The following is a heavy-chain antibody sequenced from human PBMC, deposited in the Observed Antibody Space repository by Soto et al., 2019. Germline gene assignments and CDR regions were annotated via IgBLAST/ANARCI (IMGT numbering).Heavy chain of an antibody. J-gene: IGHJ4*02. CDR1: GGTFSTSA. V-gene: IGHV1-69*01. D-gene: IGHD3-10*01. CDR3: ARASMILEFISYFFAH. CDR2: ILPIFGTA. Sequence: QVQRVQSGAELRKPGSSVKVSCQASGGTFSTSAFVWVRQAPGQGLEWMGGILPIFGTANYAAKFQDRVTITADESPSTAYMELSGLRSDDTAIYYCARASMILEFISYFFAHWGQGTRVTFSS.